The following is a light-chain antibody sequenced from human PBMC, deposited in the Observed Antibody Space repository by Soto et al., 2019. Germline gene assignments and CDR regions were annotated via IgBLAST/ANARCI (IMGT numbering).Light chain of an antibody. J-gene: IGKJ4*01. CDR1: QSVNTY. CDR2: DAS. V-gene: IGKV3-11*01. CDR3: QQRSNWPLP. Sequence: EIVLTQSPATLSLSPGERATLSCRASQSVNTYLAWYQQRPGQAPRLLMYDASNRATGIPARFSGRGSGTDFTLTIDSLEPEDVAVYSCQQRSNWPLPFGGGTKVEIK.